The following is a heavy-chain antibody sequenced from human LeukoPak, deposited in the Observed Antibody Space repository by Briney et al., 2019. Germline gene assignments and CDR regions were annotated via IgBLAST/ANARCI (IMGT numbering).Heavy chain of an antibody. V-gene: IGHV3-11*01. J-gene: IGHJ6*03. Sequence: GGSLRLSCAASGFTFSDYNMRWIRQAPGKGLEWVSSISRSGSTKYYVDSVKGRFTISRDNAKNSLFLQMNSLRAEDTAVYYCARVLRYCSGGNCYSGGLGYMDVWAKGPRSPSP. CDR2: ISRSGSTK. D-gene: IGHD2-15*01. CDR3: ARVLRYCSGGNCYSGGLGYMDV. CDR1: GFTFSDYN.